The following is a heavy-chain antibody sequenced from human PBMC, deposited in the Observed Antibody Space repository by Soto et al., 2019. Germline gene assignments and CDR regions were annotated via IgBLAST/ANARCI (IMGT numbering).Heavy chain of an antibody. CDR3: AGAWSVTAFDY. CDR2: IYYSGST. J-gene: IGHJ4*02. CDR1: GGSISSSSYY. Sequence: SETLSLTCTVSGGSISSSSYYWGWIRQPPGKGLEWIGSIYYSGSTYYNPSLKSRVTISVDTSKNQFSLKLSSVTAADTAVYYCAGAWSVTAFDYWGQGTLVTVSS. D-gene: IGHD2-21*02. V-gene: IGHV4-39*01.